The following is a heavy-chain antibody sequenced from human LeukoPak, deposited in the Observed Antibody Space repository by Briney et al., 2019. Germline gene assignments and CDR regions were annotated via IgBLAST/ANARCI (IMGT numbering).Heavy chain of an antibody. V-gene: IGHV3-30-3*01. D-gene: IGHD4-11*01. CDR2: ISYDGSNK. CDR3: ARDDYSNYVFDY. Sequence: PGGSLRLSCAASGFTFSSYAMHWVRQAPGKGLEWVAVISYDGSNKYYADSVEGRFTISRDNSKNTLYLQMDSLRAEDTAVYYCARDDYSNYVFDYWGQGTLVTVSS. J-gene: IGHJ4*02. CDR1: GFTFSSYA.